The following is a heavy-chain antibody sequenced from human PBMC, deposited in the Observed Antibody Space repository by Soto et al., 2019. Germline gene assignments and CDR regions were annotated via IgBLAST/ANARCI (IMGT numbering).Heavy chain of an antibody. CDR3: ARQGIAAAGWGGYYYYYGMDV. Sequence: SETLSLTCTVSGGSISSSSYYWGWIRQPPGKGLEWIGSIYYSGSTYYNPSLKSRVTISVDTSKNQFSLKLSSVTAADTAVYYCARQGIAAAGWGGYYYYYGMDVWGQGTTVTVSS. D-gene: IGHD6-13*01. CDR1: GGSISSSSYY. V-gene: IGHV4-39*01. CDR2: IYYSGST. J-gene: IGHJ6*02.